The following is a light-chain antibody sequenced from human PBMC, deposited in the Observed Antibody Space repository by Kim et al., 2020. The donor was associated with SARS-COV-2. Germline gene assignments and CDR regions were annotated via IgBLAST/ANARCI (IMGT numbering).Light chain of an antibody. CDR2: AAS. Sequence: ASTGNRVTITCRASQGISSYLAWYQQKPGKAPKLLFYAASTVQSGVPSRFSGSGSGTDFTLTISCLQSEDFATYYCQQYYSYPLTFGGGTKVDIK. V-gene: IGKV1-8*01. CDR1: QGISSY. CDR3: QQYYSYPLT. J-gene: IGKJ4*01.